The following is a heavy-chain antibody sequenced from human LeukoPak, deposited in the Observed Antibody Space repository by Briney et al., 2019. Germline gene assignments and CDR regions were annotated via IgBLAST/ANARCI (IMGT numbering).Heavy chain of an antibody. CDR2: IYYSGST. CDR1: GGSISTYY. Sequence: SETLSLTCTVSGGSISTYYGNWIRQAPGKGLEWXXYIYYSGSTNYXPSLXXXXAMSVDTSKNQVSLKLNSVTTADTAVYYCARSRVWNDYWGYFDFWGQGTLVTVSS. D-gene: IGHD3-3*01. J-gene: IGHJ4*02. CDR3: ARSRVWNDYWGYFDF. V-gene: IGHV4-59*01.